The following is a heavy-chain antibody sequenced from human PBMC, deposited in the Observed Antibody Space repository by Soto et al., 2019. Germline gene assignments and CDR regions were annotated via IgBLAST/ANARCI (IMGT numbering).Heavy chain of an antibody. D-gene: IGHD5-18*01. V-gene: IGHV4-31*03. CDR1: GGSISSGGYY. J-gene: IGHJ6*02. CDR2: IYYSGST. Sequence: SETLSLTCTVSGGSISSGGYYWSWIRQHPGKGLEWIGYIYYSGSTYYNPSLKSRVTISVDTSKNQFSLKLSSVTAADTAVYYCARDFGYGPYGMDVWGQGTTVTVSS. CDR3: ARDFGYGPYGMDV.